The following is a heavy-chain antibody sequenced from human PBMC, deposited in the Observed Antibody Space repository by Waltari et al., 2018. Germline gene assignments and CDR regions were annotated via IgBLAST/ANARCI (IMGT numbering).Heavy chain of an antibody. Sequence: QVQLVQSGAEVKKPGASVKVSCKSSGYTFTSHWMHWVRQAPGQGPEWMGVINPNGGDTRYAQQKFQGRLTMTRDTSTSTDYMELSSLRSEDTAIYYCARDNSYTRERSGWWFDPWGPGTLVTVSS. CDR1: GYTFTSHW. CDR2: INPNGGDT. J-gene: IGHJ5*02. D-gene: IGHD6-19*01. CDR3: ARDNSYTRERSGWWFDP. V-gene: IGHV1-46*01.